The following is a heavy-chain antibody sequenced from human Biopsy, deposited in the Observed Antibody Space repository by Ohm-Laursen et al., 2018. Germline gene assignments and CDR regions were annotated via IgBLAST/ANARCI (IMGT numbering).Heavy chain of an antibody. CDR1: GYSFTSYY. CDR3: ARGGVDTAMVEN. Sequence: GASVKVSCKASGYSFTSYYMHWVRQAPGQGLEWMGWINPNSGGTNYAQKFQGRVIMARDTSISTAYMELSRLRSDDTAVYYCARGGVDTAMVENWGQGTLVTVSS. J-gene: IGHJ4*02. V-gene: IGHV1-2*02. CDR2: INPNSGGT. D-gene: IGHD5-18*01.